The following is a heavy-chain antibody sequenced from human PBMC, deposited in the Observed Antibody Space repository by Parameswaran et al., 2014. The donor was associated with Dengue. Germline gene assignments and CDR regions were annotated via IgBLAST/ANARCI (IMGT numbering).Heavy chain of an antibody. D-gene: IGHD3-10*01. J-gene: IGHJ4*02. CDR3: ARGGLFYFGESDY. V-gene: IGHV1-69*06. Sequence: VRQMPGKGLEWMGRIIPIIGTTNYAQKFQGRVTITADKSTSTAYMELSSLISEDTAVYYCARGGLFYFGESDYWGQGTLVTVSS. CDR2: IIPIIGTT.